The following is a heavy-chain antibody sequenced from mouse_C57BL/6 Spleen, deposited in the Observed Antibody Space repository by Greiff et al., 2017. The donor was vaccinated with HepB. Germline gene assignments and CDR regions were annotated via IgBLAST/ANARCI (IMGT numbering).Heavy chain of an antibody. CDR3: AREGGRGSSYDYAMDY. J-gene: IGHJ4*01. D-gene: IGHD1-1*01. CDR1: GYTFTDYN. Sequence: EVQLQQSGPELVKPGASVKMSCKASGYTFTDYNMHWVKQSHGKSLEWIGYINPNNGGTSYNQKFKGKATLTVNKSSSTAYMELRSLTSEDSAVYYCAREGGRGSSYDYAMDYWGQGTSVTVSS. CDR2: INPNNGGT. V-gene: IGHV1-22*01.